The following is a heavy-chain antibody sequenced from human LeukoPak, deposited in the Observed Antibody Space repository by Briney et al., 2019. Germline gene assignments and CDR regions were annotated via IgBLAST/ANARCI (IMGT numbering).Heavy chain of an antibody. CDR2: IKQDGSEK. Sequence: GGSLRLSCAASGFTFSTYWMSWVRQAPGKGLEWVAIIKQDGSEKYYVDSVKGRFTISRDNAKTSLYLQMNSLRAEDTAVYYCARGVMGIFWPHKNWFDPWGQGTLVTVSS. CDR3: ARGVMGIFWPHKNWFDP. D-gene: IGHD3-3*01. CDR1: GFTFSTYW. J-gene: IGHJ5*02. V-gene: IGHV3-7*01.